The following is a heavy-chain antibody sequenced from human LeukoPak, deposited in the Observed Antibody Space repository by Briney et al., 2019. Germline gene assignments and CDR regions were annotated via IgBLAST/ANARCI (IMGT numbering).Heavy chain of an antibody. CDR1: GVSISSSNSY. CDR3: ARLHYGGNYGYYYYYMDV. V-gene: IGHV4-39*01. CDR2: IYYSGNT. D-gene: IGHD4-23*01. Sequence: SETLSLTCTVSGVSISSSNSYWGWIRQPPEKGLEWIGSIYYSGNTYYNASLKSQVSIPIDTSKNQFSLRLTSVTAADTAVYYCARLHYGGNYGYYYYYMDVWGKGTTVTISS. J-gene: IGHJ6*03.